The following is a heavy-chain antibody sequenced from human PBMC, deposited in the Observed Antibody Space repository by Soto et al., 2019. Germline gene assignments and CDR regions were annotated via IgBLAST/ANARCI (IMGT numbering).Heavy chain of an antibody. CDR1: GYTFTGYY. J-gene: IGHJ5*02. CDR3: ARERSGSRENWFDP. CDR2: INPNSGGT. V-gene: IGHV1-2*04. D-gene: IGHD6-13*01. Sequence: ASVKVSCKASGYTFTGYYMHWVRQAPGQGLEWMGWINPNSGGTNYAQKFQGWVTMTRDTSISTAYMELSRLRSDDTAVYYCARERSGSRENWFDPWGQGTLVTVSS.